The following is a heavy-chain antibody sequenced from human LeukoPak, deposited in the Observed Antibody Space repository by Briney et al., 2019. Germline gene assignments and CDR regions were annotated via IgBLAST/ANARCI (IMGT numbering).Heavy chain of an antibody. J-gene: IGHJ4*01. V-gene: IGHV1-46*02. CDR3: ARDGSPARFDY. CDR1: GYTFNTYY. D-gene: IGHD6-13*01. CDR2: INPSGGST. Sequence: SVKVSCKTSGYTFNTYYIHWVRQAAGQGLEWMGIINPSGGSTTYAQKFQGRVTMTRDTSTTTVYMELNNLKSEDTAVYYCARDGSPARFDYWGHGTLVTVSS.